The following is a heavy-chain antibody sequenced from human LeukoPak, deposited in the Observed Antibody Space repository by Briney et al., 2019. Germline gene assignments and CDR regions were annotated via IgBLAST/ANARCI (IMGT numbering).Heavy chain of an antibody. CDR3: ANIAVAGTSY. CDR2: IYSAGST. V-gene: IGHV3-66*01. Sequence: SGGSLRLSCAASGFTLNSNFMTWVRQAPGKGLEWVSLIYSAGSTFYADSVKGRFTISRDNSKSTLSLQMNSLRAEDTAIYYCANIAVAGTSYWGQGTLVTVSS. D-gene: IGHD6-19*01. J-gene: IGHJ4*02. CDR1: GFTLNSNF.